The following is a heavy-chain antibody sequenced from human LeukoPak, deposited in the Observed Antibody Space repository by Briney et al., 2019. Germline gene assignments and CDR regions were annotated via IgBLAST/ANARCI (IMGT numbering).Heavy chain of an antibody. CDR2: IRYDESNR. CDR3: ASWAGNTQSDSWSGPFDY. V-gene: IGHV3-30*02. J-gene: IGHJ4*02. CDR1: GFTFSSYG. D-gene: IGHD3-3*01. Sequence: PGGSLRLSCAASGFTFSSYGMYWVRQAPGKGLEWVAFIRYDESNRYYADSVKGRFTISRDNSKNTLYLQMSSLRVEDTAVYYCASWAGNTQSDSWSGPFDYWGQGTLVTVSS.